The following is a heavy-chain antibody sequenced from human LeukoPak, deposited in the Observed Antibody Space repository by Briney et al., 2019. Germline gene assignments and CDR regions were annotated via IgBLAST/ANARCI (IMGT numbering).Heavy chain of an antibody. CDR2: ISGSGGST. D-gene: IGHD3-10*01. CDR3: AKGEVLWFGELLSPLGY. J-gene: IGHJ4*02. CDR1: GFTFSSYA. Sequence: PGGSPRLSCAASGFTFSSYAMSWVRQAPGKGLEWVSAISGSGGSTYYADSVKGRFTISRDNSKNTLYLQMNSLRAEDTAVYYCAKGEVLWFGELLSPLGYWGQGTLVTVSS. V-gene: IGHV3-23*01.